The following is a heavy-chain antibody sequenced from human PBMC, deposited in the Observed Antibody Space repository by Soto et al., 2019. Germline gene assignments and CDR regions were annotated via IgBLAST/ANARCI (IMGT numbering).Heavy chain of an antibody. D-gene: IGHD6-13*01. J-gene: IGHJ6*02. V-gene: IGHV1-69*06. CDR3: ARDIKRAIAAGYYFYNCMDV. CDR1: GGTFSSYG. CDR2: IIPIFNTA. Sequence: EASVKVSCKASGGTFSSYGISWVRQAPGQGLEWMGGIIPIFNTANSAQKFLGRVTITADTSTSTAYMELSGLRSEDTAVYYCARDIKRAIAAGYYFYNCMDVWGQGTTVTVSS.